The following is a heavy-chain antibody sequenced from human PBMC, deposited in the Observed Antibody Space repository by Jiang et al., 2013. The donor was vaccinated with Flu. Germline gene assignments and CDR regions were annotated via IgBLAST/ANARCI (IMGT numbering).Heavy chain of an antibody. CDR3: AKEFSCTSGNCFHFYDP. Sequence: QLLESGGGLVXPGGSLRLSCAASGITFSNYVMTWVRQAPGKGLEWVSGISGDSGNTYYADSVKGRFTISRDNSKNTLYLQMNSLRAEDTAVYYCAKEFSCTSGNCFHFYDPWGQGTLVTVSS. V-gene: IGHV3-23*01. CDR1: GITFSNYV. J-gene: IGHJ5*02. D-gene: IGHD2-15*01. CDR2: ISGDSGNT.